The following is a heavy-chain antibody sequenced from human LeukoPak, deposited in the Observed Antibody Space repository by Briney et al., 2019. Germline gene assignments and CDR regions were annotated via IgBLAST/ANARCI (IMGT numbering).Heavy chain of an antibody. V-gene: IGHV3-33*01. Sequence: PGGSLRLSYAASGYTFTTYGMHWVRQAAGKGLDWVAVVWNDGTNKYYADSVKGRFTISRDNSKSTVYLQMDSLRAEDTAVYFCARGNAYPDDWGQGTLVTVSS. CDR2: VWNDGTNK. CDR1: GYTFTTYG. J-gene: IGHJ4*02. CDR3: ARGNAYPDD. D-gene: IGHD3-16*01.